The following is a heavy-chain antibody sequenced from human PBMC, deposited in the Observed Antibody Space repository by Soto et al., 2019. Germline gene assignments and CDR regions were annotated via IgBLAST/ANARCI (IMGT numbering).Heavy chain of an antibody. CDR2: IVVGSGNT. D-gene: IGHD1-1*01. Sequence: SVKVSCKASGFTLSTSAVQWVRQARGQRLEWIGWIVVGSGNTNYAQKFQDRVTVTWDMSTGTAYMELGSLRTEDTAVYYCAAEKLYYFAYWGQGTLVTVSS. CDR3: AAEKLYYFAY. V-gene: IGHV1-58*01. CDR1: GFTLSTSA. J-gene: IGHJ4*02.